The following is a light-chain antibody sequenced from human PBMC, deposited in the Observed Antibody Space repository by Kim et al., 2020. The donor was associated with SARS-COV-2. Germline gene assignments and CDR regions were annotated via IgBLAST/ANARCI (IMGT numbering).Light chain of an antibody. CDR2: GNT. J-gene: IGLJ2*01. CDR1: SSNIGAGFD. Sequence: GQRVTISWTGSSSNIGAGFDVHWYQQLPGTAPKLLIYGNTNRPSGVPDRFSGSKSGTSASLAITGLQAEDEADYYCQSYDSSLSVVFGGGTQLTVL. V-gene: IGLV1-40*01. CDR3: QSYDSSLSVV.